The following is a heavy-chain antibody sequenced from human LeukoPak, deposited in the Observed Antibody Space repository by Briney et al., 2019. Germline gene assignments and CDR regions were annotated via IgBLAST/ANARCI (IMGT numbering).Heavy chain of an antibody. J-gene: IGHJ5*02. CDR1: GGSISSGGYY. Sequence: SETLSLTCTVSGGSISSGGYYWSWIRQPPGKGLEWIGYIYHSGSTYYNPSLKSRVTISVDRSKNQFSLKLSSVTAADTAVYYCARVLSPRLGFDPWGQGTLVTVSS. CDR2: IYHSGST. D-gene: IGHD3-9*01. V-gene: IGHV4-30-2*01. CDR3: ARVLSPRLGFDP.